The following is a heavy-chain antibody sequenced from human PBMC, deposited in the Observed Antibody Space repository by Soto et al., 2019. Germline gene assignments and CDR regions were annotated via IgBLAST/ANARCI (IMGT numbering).Heavy chain of an antibody. CDR3: ARPSGSYLYYFDY. CDR2: IYYSGST. V-gene: IGHV4-39*01. D-gene: IGHD1-26*01. J-gene: IGHJ4*02. Sequence: PSETLSLTCTVSGGSISSISYYWGWIRQPPGKGLEWIGSIYYSGSTYYNPSLKSRVTISVDTSKNQFSLKLSSVTAADTAVYYCARPSGSYLYYFDYWGQGTLVTVSS. CDR1: GGSISSISYY.